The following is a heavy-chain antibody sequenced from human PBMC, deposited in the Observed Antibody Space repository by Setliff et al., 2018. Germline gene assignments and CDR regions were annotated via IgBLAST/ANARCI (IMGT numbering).Heavy chain of an antibody. CDR1: AFGFSSYW. D-gene: IGHD3-16*01. CDR3: ANDVRGGVYEI. J-gene: IGHJ3*02. CDR2: ISQDGSEK. V-gene: IGHV3-7*01. Sequence: LSCAASAFGFSSYWMSWVRQAPGKGPEWLAQISQDGSEKYYVDSVKGRLTISRDNAKNSLYLQMNSLRVEDTAVYYCANDVRGGVYEIWGQGTMVTVSS.